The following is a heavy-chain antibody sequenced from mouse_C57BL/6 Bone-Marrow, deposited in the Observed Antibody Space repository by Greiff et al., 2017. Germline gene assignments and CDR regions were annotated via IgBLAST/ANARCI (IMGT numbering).Heavy chain of an antibody. CDR2: IYPRSGNT. V-gene: IGHV1-81*01. D-gene: IGHD3-3*01. J-gene: IGHJ2*01. CDR3: ARRSGTSDY. Sequence: QVQLQQSGAELARPGASVKLSCKASGYTFTSYGISWVKQRTGQGLEWIGEIYPRSGNTYYNEKFKGKATLTADKSSSTAYMELRSLTSEDSAVYFCARRSGTSDYGGQGTTLTVSS. CDR1: GYTFTSYG.